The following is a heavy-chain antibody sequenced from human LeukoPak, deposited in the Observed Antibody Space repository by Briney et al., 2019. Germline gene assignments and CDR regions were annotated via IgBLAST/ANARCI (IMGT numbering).Heavy chain of an antibody. Sequence: GGSLRLSCAASGFTFSSYDMHWVRQATGKGLEWVSAIGTAGDTYYPGSVKGRFTISRENAKNSLYLQMNSLRAGDTAVYYCARGDSSSWYIGNGMDVWGQGTTVTVSS. D-gene: IGHD6-13*01. J-gene: IGHJ6*02. CDR1: GFTFSSYD. V-gene: IGHV3-13*01. CDR2: IGTAGDT. CDR3: ARGDSSSWYIGNGMDV.